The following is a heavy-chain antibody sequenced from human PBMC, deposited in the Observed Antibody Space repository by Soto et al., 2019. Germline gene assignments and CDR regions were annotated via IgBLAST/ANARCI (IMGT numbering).Heavy chain of an antibody. CDR2: ISYDGSNK. D-gene: IGHD1-26*01. CDR3: AKGGGPFDY. Sequence: QVQLVESGSGVVQPGRSLRLSCAASGFTFSSYGMHWVRQAPGKGLEWVAVISYDGSNKYYADSVKGRFTISRDNSKNTLYLQMNSLRAEDTAVYYCAKGGGPFDYWGQGTLVTVSS. J-gene: IGHJ4*02. CDR1: GFTFSSYG. V-gene: IGHV3-30*18.